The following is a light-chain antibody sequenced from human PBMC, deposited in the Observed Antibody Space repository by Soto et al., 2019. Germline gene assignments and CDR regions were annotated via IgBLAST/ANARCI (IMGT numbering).Light chain of an antibody. V-gene: IGKV3-20*01. CDR1: QSVSNNY. CDR3: QQTYSTPRT. J-gene: IGKJ1*01. Sequence: EIVLTQSPGTLSLSPGERATLSCRASQSVSNNYLAWYQQKPGQAPRLLIYGASNRATGIPDRFSGSGSGTDFTLTIGSLQPEDFATYYCQQTYSTPRTFGQGTEVEIK. CDR2: GAS.